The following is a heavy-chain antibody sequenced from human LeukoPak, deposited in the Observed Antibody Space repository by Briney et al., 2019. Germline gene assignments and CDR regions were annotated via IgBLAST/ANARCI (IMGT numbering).Heavy chain of an antibody. J-gene: IGHJ2*01. D-gene: IGHD4-23*01. CDR2: IYYSGST. Sequence: SETLSLTCTVSGGSISGYYYNWIRQPPGKGLEWIGYIYYSGSTNYNPSLKSRVTISLDTSKNQFSLKLSSVTTADTAVYYCARSVVTLYWYFDLWGRGTLVAVSS. CDR3: ARSVVTLYWYFDL. V-gene: IGHV4-59*01. CDR1: GGSISGYY.